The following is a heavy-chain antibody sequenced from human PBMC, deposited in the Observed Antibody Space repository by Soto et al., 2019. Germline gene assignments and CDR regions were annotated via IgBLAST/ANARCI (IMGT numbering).Heavy chain of an antibody. CDR1: GFTFSSYG. J-gene: IGHJ3*02. CDR3: ARTAYCSGGSCYRFPNYSFDI. V-gene: IGHV3-33*01. D-gene: IGHD2-15*01. CDR2: IWYDGSNK. Sequence: GGSLRLSCAASGFTFSSYGMHWVRQSPGKGLEWVAVIWYDGSNKYYADSVKGRFTISRDNSKNTLYLQMNSLRAEDTAVYYWARTAYCSGGSCYRFPNYSFDIWGQGTMVTVSS.